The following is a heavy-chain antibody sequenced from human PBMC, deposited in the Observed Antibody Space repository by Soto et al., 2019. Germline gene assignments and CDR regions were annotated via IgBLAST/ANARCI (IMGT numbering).Heavy chain of an antibody. Sequence: PSQTLSLTCVISGDSVSSNSAAWNWIRQSPSRGLEWLGRTYYRSRWYNDYAVSVRSRITVNADTSKNQFSLHLNSATPEDTAVNYCAGTSSLQWYYMDVWDKGTTVTVSS. V-gene: IGHV6-1*01. J-gene: IGHJ6*03. CDR2: TYYRSRWYN. CDR1: GDSVSSNSAA. CDR3: AGTSSLQWYYMDV. D-gene: IGHD1-7*01.